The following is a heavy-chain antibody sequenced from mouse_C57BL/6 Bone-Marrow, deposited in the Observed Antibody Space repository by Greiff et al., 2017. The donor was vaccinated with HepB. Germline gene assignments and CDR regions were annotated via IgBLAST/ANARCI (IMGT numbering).Heavy chain of an antibody. CDR2: ICSDGSK. J-gene: IGHJ3*01. CDR1: GFSLTSYG. V-gene: IGHV2-6-1*01. D-gene: IGHD2-3*01. Sequence: QVQLKESGPGLVAPSQSLSITCTVSGFSLTSYGVHWVRQPPGKGLEWLVVICSDGSKTYNSALKSRLSIIKENSKSQVFLKMNSLQTDDAAIYYCARHDGSAWFAYWGQGTLVTVSA. CDR3: ARHDGSAWFAY.